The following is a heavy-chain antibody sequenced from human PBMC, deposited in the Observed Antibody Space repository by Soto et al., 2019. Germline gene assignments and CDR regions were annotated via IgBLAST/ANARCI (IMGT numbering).Heavy chain of an antibody. V-gene: IGHV3-30*18. Sequence: GGSLRLSCAASGFTFSSYGMHWVRQAPGKGLEWVAVISYDGSNKYYADSVKGRFTISRDNSKNTLYLQMNSLRAEDTAVYYCAKNKDDILTGYYPLSYYFDYWGQGTLVTVSS. D-gene: IGHD3-9*01. CDR3: AKNKDDILTGYYPLSYYFDY. CDR2: ISYDGSNK. J-gene: IGHJ4*02. CDR1: GFTFSSYG.